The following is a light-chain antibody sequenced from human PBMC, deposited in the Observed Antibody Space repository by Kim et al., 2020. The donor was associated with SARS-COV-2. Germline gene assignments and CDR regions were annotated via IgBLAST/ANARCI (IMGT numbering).Light chain of an antibody. V-gene: IGKV1-27*01. CDR2: AAS. J-gene: IGKJ1*01. Sequence: ASVGDRVTITCRASQGISNYLAWYQQKPGKVPKLLIYAASTLQAGVPSRFSGSGSGTDFTLTISSLQPEDVATYYCQKYNSAPRTFGQGTKVDIK. CDR3: QKYNSAPRT. CDR1: QGISNY.